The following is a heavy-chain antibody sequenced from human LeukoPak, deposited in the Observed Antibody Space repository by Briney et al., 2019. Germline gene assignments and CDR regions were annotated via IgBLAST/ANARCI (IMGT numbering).Heavy chain of an antibody. CDR3: ASHYCSAGSCYFDG. CDR2: IYSAGDS. V-gene: IGHV3-53*01. CDR1: GFSISYNY. D-gene: IGHD2-8*02. J-gene: IGHJ4*02. Sequence: GGSLRLSCVVSGFSISYNYMSWVRQAPGKGLEWVSLIYSAGDSYYADSVKRRFIISKDNSKNTVYLQMNRLRPEDTAVYYCASHYCSAGSCYFDGWGQGTLVTVSS.